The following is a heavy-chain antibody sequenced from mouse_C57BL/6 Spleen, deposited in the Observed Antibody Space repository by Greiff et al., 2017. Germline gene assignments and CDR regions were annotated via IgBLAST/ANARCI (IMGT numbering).Heavy chain of an antibody. D-gene: IGHD2-3*01. CDR3: ARNGYSWFAY. CDR1: GYAFSSSW. Sequence: VQLQESGPELVKPGASVKISCKASGYAFSSSWMNWVKQRPGKGLEWIGRIYPGDGDTNYNGKFKGKATLTADKSSSTAYMQLSSLTSEDSAVYFGARNGYSWFAYWGQGTLVTVSA. J-gene: IGHJ3*01. CDR2: IYPGDGDT. V-gene: IGHV1-82*01.